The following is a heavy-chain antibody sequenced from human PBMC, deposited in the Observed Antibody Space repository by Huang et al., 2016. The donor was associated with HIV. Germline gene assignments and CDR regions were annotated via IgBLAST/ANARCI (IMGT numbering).Heavy chain of an antibody. D-gene: IGHD3-3*01. CDR1: GASMNNVSPS. Sequence: QVQLQESGPGLLRPSQTLSLTCTVSGASMNNVSPSWTWIRQPAGKGLDWMCHMYDSGTTNYNPSLRSLVTISVDKSKNQFSLKLTSVTAADTAVYYCARGVSILGVVSYYMDVWGKGTTVTVSS. J-gene: IGHJ6*03. CDR3: ARGVSILGVVSYYMDV. V-gene: IGHV4-61*09. CDR2: MYDSGTT.